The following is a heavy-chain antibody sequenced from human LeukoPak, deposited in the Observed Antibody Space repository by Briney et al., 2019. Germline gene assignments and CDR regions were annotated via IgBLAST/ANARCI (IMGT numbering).Heavy chain of an antibody. CDR3: ARESVAGGFEY. CDR1: GGTFSSYN. J-gene: IGHJ4*02. Sequence: ASVKVSCKASGGTFSSYNFIWVRQAPGQGLEWMGGIVPMQGTPNYAQKFQDRVTISADKSTTTVYMALSSLRYEDTAMYYCARESVAGGFEYWGQGTLVTVSS. D-gene: IGHD6-19*01. V-gene: IGHV1-69*08. CDR2: IVPMQGTP.